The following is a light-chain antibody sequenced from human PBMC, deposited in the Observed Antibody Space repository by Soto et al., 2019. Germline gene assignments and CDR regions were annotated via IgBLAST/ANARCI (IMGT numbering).Light chain of an antibody. CDR2: GDS. Sequence: QSVLTQPPSVSGAPGQRVTISYTGSSSNIGAGYNVHWYQQVPGTAPKLLIYGDSNRPSGVPDRFSGSKSGTSASLAITGLQAEDEADYYCQSYDSSLSGWLFGGGTQLTVL. CDR3: QSYDSSLSGWL. CDR1: SSNIGAGYN. J-gene: IGLJ3*02. V-gene: IGLV1-40*01.